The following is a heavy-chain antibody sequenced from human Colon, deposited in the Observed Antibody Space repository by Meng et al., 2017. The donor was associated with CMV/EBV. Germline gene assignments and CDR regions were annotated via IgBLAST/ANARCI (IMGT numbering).Heavy chain of an antibody. CDR2: SSDDNGHT. CDR3: ARAVGPDLWNGDYRSYFDY. V-gene: IGHV1-18*01. Sequence: TSDGGTWWRQAPGQGVEWGGGSSDDNGHTNYAQKLKGRLTLTTDASTYTAYMELRSLRSDDTAVYYGARAVGPDLWNGDYRSYFDYWGQGSLVTVSS. J-gene: IGHJ4*02. CDR1: TSDG. D-gene: IGHD3-3*01.